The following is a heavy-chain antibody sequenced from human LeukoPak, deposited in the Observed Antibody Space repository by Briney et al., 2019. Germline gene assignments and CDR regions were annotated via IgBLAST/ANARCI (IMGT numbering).Heavy chain of an antibody. CDR1: GFTFSTYG. V-gene: IGHV3-30*18. Sequence: PGGSLRLSCAASGFTFSTYGMHWVRQAPGKELEWVAVISSDGSNKYSADSVKGRFTISRDNSKNTLYLQMNSLRAEDTAVYYCSKGTPGIAAAGTGYFQHWGRGTLVTVSS. CDR3: SKGTPGIAAAGTGYFQH. J-gene: IGHJ1*01. D-gene: IGHD6-13*01. CDR2: ISSDGSNK.